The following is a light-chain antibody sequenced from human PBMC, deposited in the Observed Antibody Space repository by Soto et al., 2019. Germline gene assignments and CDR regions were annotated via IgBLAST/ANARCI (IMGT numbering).Light chain of an antibody. CDR1: QSVDSRY. J-gene: IGKJ1*01. V-gene: IGKV3-20*01. Sequence: EIVLTQSPGTLSLSPGERATLTCRASQSVDSRYFAWYQQKPGQAPRLLIYGASYRATGIPDRFSGSGSGTDFTLTISRLEPEEFAMYYCQQYHNSPRTFGQGTKVEIK. CDR3: QQYHNSPRT. CDR2: GAS.